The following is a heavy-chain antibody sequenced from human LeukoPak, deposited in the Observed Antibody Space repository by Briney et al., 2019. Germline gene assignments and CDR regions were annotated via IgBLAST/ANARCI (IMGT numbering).Heavy chain of an antibody. CDR2: IKQDGSEK. Sequence: GGSLRLSCAASGVTFSSYWMSWVRQAPGKGREGVAHIKQDGSEKYYVDSVKGGFTIARENEKKSLCMQMNSLREEDTAVYYCASDSDRLWFGDNYYGMDVWGQGTTVTVSS. CDR1: GVTFSSYW. V-gene: IGHV3-7*01. J-gene: IGHJ6*02. D-gene: IGHD3-10*01. CDR3: ASDSDRLWFGDNYYGMDV.